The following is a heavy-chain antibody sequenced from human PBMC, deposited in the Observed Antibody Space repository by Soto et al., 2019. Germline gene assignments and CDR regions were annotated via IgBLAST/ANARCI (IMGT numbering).Heavy chain of an antibody. V-gene: IGHV3-23*01. D-gene: IGHD1-7*01. CDR3: ANVFGITGTTRYFDY. CDR2: ISGSGGST. CDR1: GFTFSSYA. J-gene: IGHJ4*02. Sequence: PGGSLRLSCAASGFTFSSYAMSWVRQAPGKGLEWVSAISGSGGSTYYADSVKGRFTISRDNSKNTLYLQMNSLRAEDTAVYYCANVFGITGTTRYFDYWGQGTLVTVSS.